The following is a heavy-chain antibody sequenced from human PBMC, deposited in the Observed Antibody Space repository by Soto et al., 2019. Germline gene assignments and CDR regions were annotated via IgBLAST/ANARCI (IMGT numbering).Heavy chain of an antibody. Sequence: GGSLRLSWAASGFTFSSHNMNWVRQAPGKGLEWVSYIGTSSSNIYYADSVRGRFTISRDNAQNSLYLQMNSLRAEDTAVYYCAREMGSPPARGLDYWGQGT. CDR1: GFTFSSHN. J-gene: IGHJ4*02. V-gene: IGHV3-48*01. CDR2: IGTSSSNI. CDR3: AREMGSPPARGLDY. D-gene: IGHD2-8*01.